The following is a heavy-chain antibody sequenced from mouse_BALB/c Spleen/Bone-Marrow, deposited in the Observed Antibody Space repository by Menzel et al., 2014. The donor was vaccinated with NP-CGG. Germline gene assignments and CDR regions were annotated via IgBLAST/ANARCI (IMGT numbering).Heavy chain of an antibody. Sequence: VQLQQSGAELVRPGTSVKVSCKASGYAFTNYWIEWVKQRPGQGLEWIGVINPGSGGTNYNEKFEGKATLTADKSSSTAYMQLSSLTSDDSAVYFCARRDDAMDYWGQGTSVTVSS. CDR2: INPGSGGT. CDR3: ARRDDAMDY. D-gene: IGHD3-3*01. V-gene: IGHV1-54*03. J-gene: IGHJ4*01. CDR1: GYAFTNYW.